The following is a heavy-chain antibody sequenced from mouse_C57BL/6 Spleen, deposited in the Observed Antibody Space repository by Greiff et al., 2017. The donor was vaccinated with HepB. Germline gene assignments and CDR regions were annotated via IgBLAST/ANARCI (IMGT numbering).Heavy chain of an antibody. J-gene: IGHJ3*01. V-gene: IGHV1-64*01. CDR3: ARWLLRETWFAY. CDR1: GYTFTSYW. Sequence: VKLMESGAELVKPGASVKLSCKASGYTFTSYWMHWVKQRPGQGLEWIGMIHPNSGSTNYNEKFKSKATLTVDKSSSTAYMQLSSLTSEDSAVYYCARWLLRETWFAYWGQGTLVTVSA. CDR2: IHPNSGST. D-gene: IGHD2-3*01.